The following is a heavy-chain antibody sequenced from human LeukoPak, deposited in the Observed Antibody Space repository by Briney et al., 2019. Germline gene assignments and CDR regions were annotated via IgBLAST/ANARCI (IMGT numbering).Heavy chain of an antibody. Sequence: GASVKVSCKASGYTFTGYYMHWVRRAPGQGLEWMGWINPNSGGTNYAQKFQGRVTMTRDTSISTAYMELSRLRSDDTAVYYCARDYYDSSGYRMDYWGQGTLVTVSS. V-gene: IGHV1-2*02. D-gene: IGHD3-22*01. CDR1: GYTFTGYY. CDR3: ARDYYDSSGYRMDY. CDR2: INPNSGGT. J-gene: IGHJ4*02.